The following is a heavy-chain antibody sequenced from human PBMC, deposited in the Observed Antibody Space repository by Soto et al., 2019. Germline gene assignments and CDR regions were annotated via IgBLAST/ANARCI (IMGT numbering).Heavy chain of an antibody. CDR1: GGSFSGYY. CDR2: INHSGST. CDR3: ARGRYKVLRFFDWLLKTTRPKDYYFDF. Sequence: PSETLSLTCAVYGGSFSGYYWSWIRQPPGKGLEWIGEINHSGSTNYNPSLKSRVTISVDTSKNQFSLKLSSVTSADTAVYYCARGRYKVLRFFDWLLKTTRPKDYYFDFWGQGTLVTVSS. J-gene: IGHJ4*02. D-gene: IGHD3-9*01. V-gene: IGHV4-34*01.